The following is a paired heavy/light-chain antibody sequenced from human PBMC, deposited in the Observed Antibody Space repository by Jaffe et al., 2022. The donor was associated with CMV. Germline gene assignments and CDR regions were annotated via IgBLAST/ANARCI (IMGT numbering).Heavy chain of an antibody. D-gene: IGHD3-22*01. J-gene: IGHJ3*01. V-gene: IGHV3-48*03. CDR2: ISSSGTPK. Sequence: EVQLVESGGGLVQPGGSLRLSCLGSGFTFSSYGLNWVRQAPGKGLEWVSYISSSGTPKYYADSLKGRFTISRDDARKSLDLQMNSLRAEDTAVYYCARVALFYYDSSDALDLWGQGTRVTVSS. CDR3: ARVALFYYDSSDALDL. CDR1: GFTFSSYG.
Light chain of an antibody. J-gene: IGLJ3*02. Sequence: QSALTQPPSASGTPGQRVTISCSGSNANIGSNNVNWYQQFPGTAPKLLIYSDDQRPSGVPDRFSGSKSGTSASVAIIGLQSEDEADYYCAAWDDSLNGWVFGGGTKLTVL. CDR3: AAWDDSLNGWV. CDR1: NANIGSNN. CDR2: SDD. V-gene: IGLV1-44*01.